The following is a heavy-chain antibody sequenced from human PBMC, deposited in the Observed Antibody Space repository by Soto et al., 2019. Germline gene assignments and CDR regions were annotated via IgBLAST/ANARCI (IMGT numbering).Heavy chain of an antibody. CDR3: VRVDDYNYYGMDV. CDR2: ISNDGSRT. CDR1: GFTFSSYG. V-gene: IGHV3-74*01. Sequence: GGSLRLSCAASGFTFSSYGMHWVRQAPGKGLVWVSRISNDGSRTSYADSVKGRFTISRDNAKNTLYLQMNSLRAEDTAVYYCVRVDDYNYYGMDVWGHGITVTVSS. J-gene: IGHJ6*02.